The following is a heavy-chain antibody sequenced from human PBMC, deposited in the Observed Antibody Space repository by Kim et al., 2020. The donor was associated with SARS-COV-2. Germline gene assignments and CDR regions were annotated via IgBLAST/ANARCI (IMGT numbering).Heavy chain of an antibody. CDR3: AKSRWDCRGPTCYGSFNY. J-gene: IGHJ4*02. CDR2: INPNTGNP. Sequence: ASVKVSCKTSGYTFTTYAIHWVRQAPGQGLDWMGWINPNTGNPTYAQVFTGRFVFSLDTSVSTTYLEISSLKAEDTAVYYCAKSRWDCRGPTCYGSFNYWGQGSLVTVS. D-gene: IGHD3-10*01. V-gene: IGHV7-4-1*02. CDR1: GYTFTTYA.